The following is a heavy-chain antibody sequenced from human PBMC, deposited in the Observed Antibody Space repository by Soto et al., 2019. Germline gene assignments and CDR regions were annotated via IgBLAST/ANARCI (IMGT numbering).Heavy chain of an antibody. V-gene: IGHV4-30-4*01. CDR1: DGSISSGDYY. CDR2: IYYSGST. CDR3: ARGRVEYYYYGMDV. D-gene: IGHD2-2*01. J-gene: IGHJ6*02. Sequence: SETLSLTCTVSDGSISSGDYYWSWIRQPPGKGLEWIGYIYYSGSTYYNPSLKSRVTISVDTSKNQFSLKLSSVTAADTAVYYCARGRVEYYYYGMDVWGQGTTVTVSS.